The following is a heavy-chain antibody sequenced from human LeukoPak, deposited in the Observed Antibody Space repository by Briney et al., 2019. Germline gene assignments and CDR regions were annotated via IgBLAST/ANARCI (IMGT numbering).Heavy chain of an antibody. J-gene: IGHJ4*02. D-gene: IGHD1-26*01. V-gene: IGHV3-74*03. CDR3: ARDQVGTTPIDY. CDR2: INGDGSST. CDR1: GFTFSNYW. Sequence: GGSLRLSCAASGFTFSNYWMHWVRQTPGEGLLWVSEINGDGSSTAYADSVRGRFTVSRDNAKNTLYLHMNSLRVEDTAVYFCARDQVGTTPIDYWGQGTVVTVSS.